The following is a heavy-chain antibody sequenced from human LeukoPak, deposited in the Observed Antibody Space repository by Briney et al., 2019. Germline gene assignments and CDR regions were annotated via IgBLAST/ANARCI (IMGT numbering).Heavy chain of an antibody. CDR3: ARALAARRSYYYYMDV. CDR1: GFTFDDYG. CDR2: INWNGGST. V-gene: IGHV3-20*04. J-gene: IGHJ6*03. Sequence: GGSLRLSCAASGFTFDDYGMSWVRQAPGKGLEWVSGINWNGGSTGYADSVKGRFTISRDNAKNSLYLQMNSLRAEDTALYYCARALAARRSYYYYMDVWGKGTTVTVSS. D-gene: IGHD6-6*01.